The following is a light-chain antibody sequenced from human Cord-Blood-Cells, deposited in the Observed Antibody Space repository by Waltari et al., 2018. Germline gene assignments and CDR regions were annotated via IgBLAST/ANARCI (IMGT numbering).Light chain of an antibody. CDR1: SSDVGGYNY. Sequence: QSALTQPASVSGSPGQSITISCTGTSSDVGGYNYVSWYQQHPGKTPKLMIYDVSKRPSGVSHRCSGAKSGNTASLTISGLQAEDEADYYCSSYTSSSTWVFGGGTKLTVL. CDR3: SSYTSSSTWV. CDR2: DVS. J-gene: IGLJ3*02. V-gene: IGLV2-14*01.